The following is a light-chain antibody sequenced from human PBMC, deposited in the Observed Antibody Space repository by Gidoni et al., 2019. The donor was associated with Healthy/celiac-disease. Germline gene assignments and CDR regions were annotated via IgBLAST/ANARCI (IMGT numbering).Light chain of an antibody. J-gene: IGKJ5*01. CDR2: AAS. CDR3: QRLNSYPRIT. V-gene: IGKV1-9*01. CDR1: QGISSY. Sequence: DIQLTQSPSFLSVSVGDRVTITCRASQGISSYLAWYQQKPGKAPKLLIYAASTLQSGVPSRVSGSGSGTEFTLTISSMQPEDLATEDCQRLNSYPRITFGQGTRLEIK.